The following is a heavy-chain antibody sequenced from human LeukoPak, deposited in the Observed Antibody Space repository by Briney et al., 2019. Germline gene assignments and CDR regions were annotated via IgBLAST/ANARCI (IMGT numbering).Heavy chain of an antibody. Sequence: GGSLRLSCAASGFTFDDYAMHWVRQAPGKGLEWVSGISWNSGSIGYADSVKGRFTISRDNAKSSLYLQMNSLRAEDTALYYCARYRYCSGGSCYSPFDYWGQGTLVTVSS. V-gene: IGHV3-9*01. CDR1: GFTFDDYA. J-gene: IGHJ4*02. CDR2: ISWNSGSI. D-gene: IGHD2-15*01. CDR3: ARYRYCSGGSCYSPFDY.